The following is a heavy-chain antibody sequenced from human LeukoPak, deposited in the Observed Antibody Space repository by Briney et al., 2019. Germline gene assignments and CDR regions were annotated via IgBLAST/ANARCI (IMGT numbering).Heavy chain of an antibody. J-gene: IGHJ3*02. CDR2: ISVSGGST. CDR1: GLTFSTSA. D-gene: IGHD3-22*01. CDR3: AKPSYDSSGYYFGSGGAFDI. V-gene: IGHV3-23*01. Sequence: GGSLRLSCAASGLTFSTSAMTWVRQAPGKGLEWVSAISVSGGSTYYADSVKGRFTISRDNSKNTLYLQMNSLRAEDTAVYYCAKPSYDSSGYYFGSGGAFDIWGQGTMVTVSS.